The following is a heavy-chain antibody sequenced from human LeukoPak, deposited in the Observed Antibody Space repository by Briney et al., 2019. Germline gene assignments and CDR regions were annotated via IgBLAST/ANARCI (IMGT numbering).Heavy chain of an antibody. CDR2: ITRSNYI. Sequence: GGSLRLSCAASGFTFSSYSMNWVRQAPGKGLEWVSSITRSNYIYYADSVKGRFTISRDNAKNSLYLQMNSLRAEDTAVYYCAELGITMIGGVWGKGTTVTISS. D-gene: IGHD3-10*02. CDR1: GFTFSSYS. CDR3: AELGITMIGGV. V-gene: IGHV3-21*06. J-gene: IGHJ6*04.